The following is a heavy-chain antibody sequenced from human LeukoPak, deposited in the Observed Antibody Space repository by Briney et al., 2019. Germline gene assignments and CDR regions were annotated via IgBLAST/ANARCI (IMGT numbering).Heavy chain of an antibody. J-gene: IGHJ4*02. CDR3: ARDRGEGYYFDY. D-gene: IGHD3-10*01. CDR1: GYTFTGYY. V-gene: IGHV1-46*01. CDR2: INPSGGST. Sequence: ASVKVSCKASGYTFTGYYMHWVRLAPGQGLEWMGGINPSGGSTSYAQKFQGRLTMTRDTSTSTVYMELSSLRSEDTAVYYCARDRGEGYYFDYWGQGTLVTVSS.